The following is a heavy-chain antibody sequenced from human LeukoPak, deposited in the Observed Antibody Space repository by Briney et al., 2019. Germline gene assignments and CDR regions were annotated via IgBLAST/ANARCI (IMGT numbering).Heavy chain of an antibody. CDR3: ARVKPYGDSDDFDI. CDR1: GYSITSDYY. J-gene: IGHJ3*02. D-gene: IGHD4-17*01. V-gene: IGHV4-38-2*02. Sequence: SSETLSLACSISGYSITSDYYWGWIRQLPGKGLEWIGSIYHSGSTYYNPSLKSRVTISVDTSKNQFSLKLSSVTAADTAVYYCARVKPYGDSDDFDIWGQGTMVTVSS. CDR2: IYHSGST.